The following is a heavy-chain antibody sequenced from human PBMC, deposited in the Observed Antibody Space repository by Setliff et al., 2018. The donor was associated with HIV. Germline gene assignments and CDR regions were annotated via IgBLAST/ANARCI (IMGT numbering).Heavy chain of an antibody. Sequence: SETLSLTCTVSGASSIYFWGWIRQPPGKGLEWIGSVYYSGSTYYNPSLKSRDTISMDTYKNQFSLKLSSVTAADKSIFYCTRGPEGVAGGDYWGQGILVTVSS. D-gene: IGHD3-3*01. J-gene: IGHJ4*02. V-gene: IGHV4-39*07. CDR1: GASSIYF. CDR3: TRGPEGVAGGDY. CDR2: VYYSGST.